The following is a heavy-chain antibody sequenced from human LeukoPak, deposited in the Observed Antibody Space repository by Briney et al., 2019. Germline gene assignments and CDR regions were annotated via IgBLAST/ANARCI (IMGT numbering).Heavy chain of an antibody. CDR1: GFTFDDYA. J-gene: IGHJ4*02. V-gene: IGHV3-43D*03. Sequence: GGSLRLSCAASGFTFDDYAMHWVRQASGKGLECVSLISWDGDSTYYSDSVKGRFTISRDNNKNSLYLQMNSLRTEDTALYYCATAPYDSIGIFDYWGQGTLVTVSP. CDR3: ATAPYDSIGIFDY. D-gene: IGHD3-22*01. CDR2: ISWDGDST.